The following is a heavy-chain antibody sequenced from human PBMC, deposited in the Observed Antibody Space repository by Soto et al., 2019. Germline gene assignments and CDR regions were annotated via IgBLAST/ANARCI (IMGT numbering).Heavy chain of an antibody. Sequence: QVQLQESGPGLVKPSGTLSLTCAVSGGSISSSNWWRWVRQPPGKGLEWIEEIFHNGNTYTNPSLTGRVTMSVDKSKNQFSLNLNSVTAADTAVYYCASRTYAMEVWGQGTTVTVSS. CDR2: IFHNGNT. CDR3: ASRTYAMEV. CDR1: GGSISSSNW. V-gene: IGHV4-4*02. J-gene: IGHJ6*02.